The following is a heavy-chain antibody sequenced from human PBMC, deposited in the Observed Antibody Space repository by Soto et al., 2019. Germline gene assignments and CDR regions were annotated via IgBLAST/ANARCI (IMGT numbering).Heavy chain of an antibody. CDR3: ARSAIPRGGWFAP. D-gene: IGHD2-21*02. CDR2: IYASGSA. CDR1: SGSISTYY. J-gene: IGHJ5*02. Sequence: PSETPSLTCNVSSGSISTYYWNWIRQPAGKGLEWIGRIYASGSANYNPSLKSRVTMSIDTSKNQFSLRMNSVTAADMGMYYCARSAIPRGGWFAPWGQGTLVTVSS. V-gene: IGHV4-4*07.